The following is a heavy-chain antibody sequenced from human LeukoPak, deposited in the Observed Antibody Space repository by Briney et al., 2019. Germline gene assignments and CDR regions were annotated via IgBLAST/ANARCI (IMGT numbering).Heavy chain of an antibody. Sequence: PGGSLRLSCAASGFTFSSYEMNWVRQAPREGLEWVSYISSSGSTIYYADSVKGRYTISRDNAKNSLYLQMNSLRAEDTAVYYCARRSKQLDYWGQGTLVTVSS. CDR1: GFTFSSYE. J-gene: IGHJ4*02. V-gene: IGHV3-48*03. CDR3: ARRSKQLDY. CDR2: ISSSGSTI. D-gene: IGHD6-13*01.